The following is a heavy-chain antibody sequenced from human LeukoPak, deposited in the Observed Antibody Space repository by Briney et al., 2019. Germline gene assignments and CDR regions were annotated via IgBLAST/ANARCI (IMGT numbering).Heavy chain of an antibody. CDR1: GFTFSSYA. V-gene: IGHV3-53*01. J-gene: IGHJ6*03. Sequence: PGGSLRLSCAASGFTFSSYAMSWVRQAPGKGLEWVSVIYSGSTTYYADSVKGRFTISRDNSKNTLYLQMNSLRAEDTAVYYCARDGYGNNYMDVWGKGTTVTVSS. CDR2: IYSGSTT. CDR3: ARDGYGNNYMDV. D-gene: IGHD1/OR15-1a*01.